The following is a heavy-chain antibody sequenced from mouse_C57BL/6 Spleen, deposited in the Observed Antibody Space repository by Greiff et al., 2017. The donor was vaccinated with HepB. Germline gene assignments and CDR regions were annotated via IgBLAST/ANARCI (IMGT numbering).Heavy chain of an antibody. CDR2: IDPSDSYT. CDR1: GYTFTSYW. V-gene: IGHV1-69*01. J-gene: IGHJ2*01. D-gene: IGHD1-1*01. Sequence: VQLQQSGAELVMPGASVKLSCKASGYTFTSYWMHWVKQRPGQGLEWIGEIDPSDSYTNYNQKFKGKSTLTVDKSSSTAYMQLSSLTSEDSAVYYCARIYYYGSSHYFDYWGQGTTLTVSS. CDR3: ARIYYYGSSHYFDY.